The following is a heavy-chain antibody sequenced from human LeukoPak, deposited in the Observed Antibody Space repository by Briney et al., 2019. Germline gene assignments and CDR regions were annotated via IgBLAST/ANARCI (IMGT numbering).Heavy chain of an antibody. CDR3: AKFGHGSYVGGNYFDY. D-gene: IGHD1-26*01. J-gene: IGHJ4*02. V-gene: IGHV3-30-3*02. CDR1: GFTFSSYA. CDR2: ISYDGSNK. Sequence: GRSLRLSCAASGFTFSSYAMHWVRQAPGKGLEWVAVISYDGSNKYYADSMKGRFTISRDNSKNTLYLQMNSLRAEDTAVYYCAKFGHGSYVGGNYFDYWGQGTLVTVSS.